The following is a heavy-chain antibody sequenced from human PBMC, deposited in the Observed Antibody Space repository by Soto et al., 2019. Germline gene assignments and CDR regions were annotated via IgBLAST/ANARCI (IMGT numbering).Heavy chain of an antibody. D-gene: IGHD3-10*01. J-gene: IGHJ3*02. CDR1: GYAFTRYD. Sequence: ASVKVSCKASGYAFTRYDINWVRQATGQGLEWMGWTNPNSGNTGYAQKFQGRVTMTRDSSISTAYMEVSSLRFEDTAVYYCARAVNADAFDIWGQGTMVTV. CDR2: TNPNSGNT. V-gene: IGHV1-8*01. CDR3: ARAVNADAFDI.